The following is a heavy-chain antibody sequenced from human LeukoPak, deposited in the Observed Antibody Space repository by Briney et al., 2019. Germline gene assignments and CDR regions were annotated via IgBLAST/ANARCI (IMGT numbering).Heavy chain of an antibody. CDR3: AKDCWAWEAFDI. D-gene: IGHD1-26*01. CDR2: ISGSGGST. V-gene: IGHV3-23*01. Sequence: PGGSLRLSCAASGFTVSSNYMSWVRQAPGKGLEWVSAISGSGGSTYYADSVKGRFTISRDNSKNTLYLQMNSLRAEDTAVYYCAKDCWAWEAFDIWGQGTMVTVSS. J-gene: IGHJ3*02. CDR1: GFTVSSNY.